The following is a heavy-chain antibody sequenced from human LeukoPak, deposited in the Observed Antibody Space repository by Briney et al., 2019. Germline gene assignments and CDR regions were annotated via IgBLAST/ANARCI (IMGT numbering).Heavy chain of an antibody. J-gene: IGHJ6*02. V-gene: IGHV4-34*01. CDR1: GGSFSGYY. D-gene: IGHD3-10*01. CDR3: ARGINVLLWFGELSPNYYYGMDV. CDR2: INHSGST. Sequence: SETLSLTCAVYGGSFSGYYWSWTRQPPGKGLEWIGEINHSGSTNYNPSLKSRVTISVDTSKNQFSLKLSSVTAADTAVYYCARGINVLLWFGELSPNYYYGMDVWGQGTTVTVSS.